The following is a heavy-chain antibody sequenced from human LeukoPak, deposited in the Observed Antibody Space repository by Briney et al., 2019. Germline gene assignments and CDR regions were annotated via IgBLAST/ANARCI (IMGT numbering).Heavy chain of an antibody. J-gene: IGHJ5*02. CDR3: ARGRGMATDLYWFDP. V-gene: IGHV1-2*02. CDR1: GYTFTGYY. Sequence: ASVKVSCKASGYTFTGYYMHWVRQAPGQGLEWMGWINPNSGGTNYAQKFQGRVTMTRDTSLSTAYMELSRLRSDDTAVYYCARGRGMATDLYWFDPWGQGTLVTVSS. CDR2: INPNSGGT. D-gene: IGHD5-12*01.